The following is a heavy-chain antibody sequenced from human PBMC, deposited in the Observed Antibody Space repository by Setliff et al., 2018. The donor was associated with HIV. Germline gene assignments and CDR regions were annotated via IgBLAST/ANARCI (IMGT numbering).Heavy chain of an antibody. CDR2: IKENGDEK. V-gene: IGHV3-7*01. D-gene: IGHD3-9*01. J-gene: IGHJ4*02. Sequence: PGGSLRLSCAASGFTFSTYWMSWFRQAPGKGLEWVANIKENGDEKYYVDSVKGRFTISRDNAKNSLYLQMNSLRGEDTAVYYCATNFLYDILTGYFPYQFDQWGQGTLVTVSS. CDR1: GFTFSTYW. CDR3: ATNFLYDILTGYFPYQFDQ.